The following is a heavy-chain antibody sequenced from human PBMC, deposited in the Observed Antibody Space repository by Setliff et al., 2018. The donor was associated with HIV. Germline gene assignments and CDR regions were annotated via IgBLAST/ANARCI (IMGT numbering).Heavy chain of an antibody. J-gene: IGHJ4*02. V-gene: IGHV4-34*01. Sequence: SETLSLTCAVYGGSFSGYCWSWIRQPPGNGLEWIGSIYHTGSTYYKPSLKSRVTISVDTSKNQFSLKLGSVTAADTAVYYCARESPSSSWFYFDFWGQGTLVTVSS. CDR3: ARESPSSSWFYFDF. D-gene: IGHD6-13*01. CDR2: IYHTGST. CDR1: GGSFSGYC.